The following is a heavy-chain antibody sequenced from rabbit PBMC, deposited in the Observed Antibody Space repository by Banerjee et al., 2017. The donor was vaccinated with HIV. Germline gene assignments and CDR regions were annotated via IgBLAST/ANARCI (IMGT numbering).Heavy chain of an antibody. CDR1: GFTLSSSYW. V-gene: IGHV1S45*01. Sequence: EESGGDLVKPEGSLTLTCTASGFTLSSSYWICWVRQTPGKGLEWIGCIYPTYGATDYASWVNGRFTISLDNAQNTVFLQMTSLTAADTATYFCVRDGASSGYYGLCGPGTLVTLS. D-gene: IGHD1-1*01. CDR2: IYPTYGAT. J-gene: IGHJ4*01. CDR3: VRDGASSGYYGL.